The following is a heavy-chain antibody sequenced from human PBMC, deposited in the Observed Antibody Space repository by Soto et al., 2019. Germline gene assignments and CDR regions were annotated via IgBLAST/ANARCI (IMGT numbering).Heavy chain of an antibody. V-gene: IGHV3-74*01. Sequence: GGSLRLSCAASGFTFSNYWMHWVRQVPGKGLVWVSRIDNDGSRTSYADSVKGRFTISKDNAQNTLYLQMNSLRAEDTAVYYCARDVQFQSFDYWGQGTLVTVSS. CDR3: ARDVQFQSFDY. J-gene: IGHJ4*02. CDR2: IDNDGSRT. CDR1: GFTFSNYW. D-gene: IGHD4-4*01.